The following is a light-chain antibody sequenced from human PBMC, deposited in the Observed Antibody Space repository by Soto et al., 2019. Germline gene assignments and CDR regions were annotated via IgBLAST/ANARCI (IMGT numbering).Light chain of an antibody. J-gene: IGKJ4*01. CDR3: QQRSTWPLT. Sequence: EILLAKSPATLYLSPGERATLSCRASQSIRGYLAWYQQKTGQAPRLLIFDASNRATGIPARFSGTGSGTDFTLTISSLEPEDFAVYYCQQRSTWPLTFGGGTKVE. CDR2: DAS. V-gene: IGKV3-11*01. CDR1: QSIRGY.